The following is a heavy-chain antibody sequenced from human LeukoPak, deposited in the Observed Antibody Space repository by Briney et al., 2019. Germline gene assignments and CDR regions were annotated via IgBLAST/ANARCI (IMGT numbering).Heavy chain of an antibody. V-gene: IGHV1-2*06. J-gene: IGHJ4*02. D-gene: IGHD6-19*01. Sequence: ASVKASCKASGYTFTGYYMHWVRQAPGQGLEWMGRINPDSGGTNYAQKFQGRVTMTRDTSISTAYMELSRLRSDDTAVYYCARELYSSGWSSTFDYWGQGTLVTVSS. CDR1: GYTFTGYY. CDR2: INPDSGGT. CDR3: ARELYSSGWSSTFDY.